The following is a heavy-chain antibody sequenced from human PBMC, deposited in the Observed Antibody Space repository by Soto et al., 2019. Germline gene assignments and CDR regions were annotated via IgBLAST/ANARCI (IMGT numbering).Heavy chain of an antibody. Sequence: EVQLLESGGGLVQPGGSLRLSCAASGFTFNSYAMNWVRQAPGKGLEWVSTISASGGNTYYADSVKGRFTISRDNSKNTLYLQMNSLRPEDTAVYYCAKDPFEYSASYPGHWGRGTLVTVSS. CDR1: GFTFNSYA. J-gene: IGHJ4*02. CDR3: AKDPFEYSASYPGH. CDR2: ISASGGNT. D-gene: IGHD1-26*01. V-gene: IGHV3-23*01.